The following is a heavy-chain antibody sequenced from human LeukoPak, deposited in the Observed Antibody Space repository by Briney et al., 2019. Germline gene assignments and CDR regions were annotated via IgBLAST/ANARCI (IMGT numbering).Heavy chain of an antibody. CDR2: IYYSGST. CDR3: ARNYYDSSGYYYVGAFDI. V-gene: IGHV4-30-4*08. D-gene: IGHD3-22*01. Sequence: SQTLSLPCTVSGGSISRGDYYWSWIRQPPGKGLEWIGYIYYSGSTYYNPSLKSRVTISVDTSKNQFSLKLSSVTAADTAVYYCARNYYDSSGYYYVGAFDIWGQGTMVTVSS. J-gene: IGHJ3*02. CDR1: GGSISRGDYY.